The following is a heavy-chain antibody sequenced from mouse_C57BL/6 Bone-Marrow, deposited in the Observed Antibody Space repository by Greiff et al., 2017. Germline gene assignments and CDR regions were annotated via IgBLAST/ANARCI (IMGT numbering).Heavy chain of an antibody. CDR3: ARRGGYYGY. CDR1: GYTFTSYG. D-gene: IGHD1-1*01. CDR2: IYPRGGNT. Sequence: VQLQEPGAELARPGASVKLSCKASGYTFTSYGISWVKQRTGQGLEWIGEIYPRGGNTYYNEKFKGKSTLTADKSSSTAYMQLRSLTAEDSAFYVRARRGGYYGYWGQGTTLTVSS. V-gene: IGHV1-81*01. J-gene: IGHJ2*01.